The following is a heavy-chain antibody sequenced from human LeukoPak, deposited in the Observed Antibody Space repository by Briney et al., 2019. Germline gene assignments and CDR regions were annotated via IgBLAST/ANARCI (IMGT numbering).Heavy chain of an antibody. V-gene: IGHV4-34*01. CDR3: ARSFRFSFDI. J-gene: IGHJ3*02. Sequence: SETLSLTCAVYGGSFSGYYWSWIRQPPGKGLEWIGEINHSGSTNYNPSLKSRVTISVDTSKNQFSLKLSSVTAADTAVYYCARSFRFSFDIWGQGTMVTVSS. CDR1: GGSFSGYY. CDR2: INHSGST.